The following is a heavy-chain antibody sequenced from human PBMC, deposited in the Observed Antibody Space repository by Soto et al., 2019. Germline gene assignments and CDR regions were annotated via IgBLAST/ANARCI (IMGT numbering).Heavy chain of an antibody. CDR3: ARIDAG. CDR1: GFRFNSFA. D-gene: IGHD2-8*01. V-gene: IGHV3-30*09. CDR2: ISHDGADK. J-gene: IGHJ4*02. Sequence: QVQLVESGGGVVQPGRSLRLSCAASGFRFNSFAIHWVRQAPGKGLEWVALISHDGADKYYAESVKGRFAISRDNSKNTVFLQMNSLRAEDTAVYYCARIDAGWGQGTLVTVSS.